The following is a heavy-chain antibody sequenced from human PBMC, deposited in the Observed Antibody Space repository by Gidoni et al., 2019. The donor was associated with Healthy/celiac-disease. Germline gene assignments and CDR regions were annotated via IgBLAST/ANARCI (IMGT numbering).Heavy chain of an antibody. CDR2: IKQDGSEK. CDR1: GFTFSSYW. V-gene: IGHV3-7*01. J-gene: IGHJ3*02. Sequence: EVQLVESGGGLVQPGGSLRLSCAASGFTFSSYWMSWVRQAPGKGLEWVANIKQDGSEKYYVDSVKGRFTISRDNAKNSLYLQMNSLRAEDTAVYYCAISLTGSHHDAFDIWGQGTMVTVSS. D-gene: IGHD7-27*01. CDR3: AISLTGSHHDAFDI.